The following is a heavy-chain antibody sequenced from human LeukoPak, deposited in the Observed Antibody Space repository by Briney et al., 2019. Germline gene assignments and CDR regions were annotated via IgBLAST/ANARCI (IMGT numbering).Heavy chain of an antibody. CDR2: IYNGVPT. D-gene: IGHD1-14*01. CDR3: VQTTGCLGFDY. J-gene: IGHJ4*02. Sequence: PSETLSLICTASGAPISRFYWNGVRQPPGKGLEWIGNIYNGVPTFFNPSLKSRVTPSVDTSKTQFSLQLASVTAADTAVYYCVQTTGCLGFDYWRQRSLVTVSS. V-gene: IGHV4-4*09. CDR1: GAPISRFY.